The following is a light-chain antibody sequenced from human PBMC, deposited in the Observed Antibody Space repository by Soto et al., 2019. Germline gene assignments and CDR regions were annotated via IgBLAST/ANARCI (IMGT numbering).Light chain of an antibody. CDR2: AAS. Sequence: DIQLTQARSFLSASVGDRVTITCRASQGISSYLAWYQQKPGKAPKLLIYAASTLQSGVPSRFSGSGSGTEFTLTISSLQPEDFATYYCQQLNSYPLTFGGGTKVDMK. V-gene: IGKV1-9*01. J-gene: IGKJ4*01. CDR1: QGISSY. CDR3: QQLNSYPLT.